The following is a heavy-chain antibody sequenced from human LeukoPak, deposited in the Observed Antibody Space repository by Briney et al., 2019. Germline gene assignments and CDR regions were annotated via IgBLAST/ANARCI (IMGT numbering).Heavy chain of an antibody. Sequence: SETLSLTCTVSGGSISSSSYYWGWIRQPPGKGLEWIGSIYYSGSTKHNPSLKSRVSISVDTSKNQFSLKLSSVTAADTAVYYCARGAGAGYNLQPFDYWGQGTLVTVSS. D-gene: IGHD5-24*01. CDR2: IYYSGST. J-gene: IGHJ4*02. CDR1: GGSISSSSYY. CDR3: ARGAGAGYNLQPFDY. V-gene: IGHV4-39*07.